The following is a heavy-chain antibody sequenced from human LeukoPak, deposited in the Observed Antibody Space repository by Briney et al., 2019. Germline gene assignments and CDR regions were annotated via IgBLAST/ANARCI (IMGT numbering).Heavy chain of an antibody. CDR3: VKDLGSSSVGY. J-gene: IGHJ4*02. V-gene: IGHV3-64D*09. Sequence: GRSLRLSCSASGFTLSSYAMHWVRQAPGKGLEYVSVISSNGGSTYYVDSVKGRFTISRDNSKNTLYLQMSSLRAEDTAVYYCVKDLGSSSVGYWGQGTLVTVSS. D-gene: IGHD6-6*01. CDR2: ISSNGGST. CDR1: GFTLSSYA.